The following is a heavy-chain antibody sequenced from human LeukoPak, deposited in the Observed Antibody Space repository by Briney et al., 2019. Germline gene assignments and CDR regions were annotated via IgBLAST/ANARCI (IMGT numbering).Heavy chain of an antibody. J-gene: IGHJ3*02. D-gene: IGHD2-2*01. CDR1: GFTFSSYG. CDR2: IRYDGSNK. CDR3: AKEAEYCSSTSCYYGAFDI. V-gene: IGHV3-30*02. Sequence: GGSLRLSCAASGFTFSSYGMHWVRQAPGKGLEWVAFIRYDGSNKYYADSVKGRFTISRDNSKNTLYLQMNSLRAVDTAVYYCAKEAEYCSSTSCYYGAFDIWGQGTMVTVSS.